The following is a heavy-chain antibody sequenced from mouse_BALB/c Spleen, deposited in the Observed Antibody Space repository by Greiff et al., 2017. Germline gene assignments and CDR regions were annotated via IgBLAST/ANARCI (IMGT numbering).Heavy chain of an antibody. Sequence: DVMLVESGGGLVQPGGSLKLSCAASGFTFSSYTMSWVRQTPEKRLEWVAYISNGGGSTYYPDTVKGRFTISRDNAKNTLYLQMSSLKSEDTAMYYCARLLGDYWGQGTTLTVSS. CDR2: ISNGGGST. V-gene: IGHV5-12-2*01. CDR3: ARLLGDY. J-gene: IGHJ2*01. CDR1: GFTFSSYT.